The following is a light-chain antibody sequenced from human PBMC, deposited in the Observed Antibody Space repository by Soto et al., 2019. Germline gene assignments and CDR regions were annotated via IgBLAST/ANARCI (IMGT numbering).Light chain of an antibody. CDR1: SSDVGDYNY. V-gene: IGLV2-14*03. CDR3: GSYTSSNTYV. J-gene: IGLJ1*01. Sequence: QSALTQPASVSGSPGQSITISCTGTSSDVGDYNYVSWYQQHPGKAPKLTIYDVSNRPSGVSNRFSGSKSGNTASLTISGLQAEDEADYYCGSYTSSNTYVFGTGTKLTVL. CDR2: DVS.